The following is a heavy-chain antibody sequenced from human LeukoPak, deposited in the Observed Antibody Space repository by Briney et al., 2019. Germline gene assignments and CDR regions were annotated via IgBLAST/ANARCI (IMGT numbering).Heavy chain of an antibody. CDR1: GFTFSTYW. J-gene: IGHJ1*01. CDR2: IKSDGST. Sequence: PGGSLRLSCAASGFTFSTYWMHWVRRAPGKGLVWVSRIKSDGSTNYADSVKGRFTTSRDNAKNTVSLQMNSLRPEDTGVYYCARAPSEIGGYYPEYFRHWGQGTLVTVSS. V-gene: IGHV3-74*01. D-gene: IGHD3-22*01. CDR3: ARAPSEIGGYYPEYFRH.